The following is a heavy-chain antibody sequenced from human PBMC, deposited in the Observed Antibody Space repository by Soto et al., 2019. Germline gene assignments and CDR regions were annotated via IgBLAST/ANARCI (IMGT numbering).Heavy chain of an antibody. CDR1: GYSLWNYC. CDR3: ARHDTTDYESGAHFYGDY. J-gene: IGHJ4*02. Sequence: XESLNTSWEGSGYSLWNYCLGWVRQVPGAGLEWVRIIYPGDSDTIYNPSFQGHVIISADKSINTAYLQWNSLKASDTAIYYCARHDTTDYESGAHFYGDYWGQGTQVTVSS. D-gene: IGHD3-22*01. CDR2: IYPGDSDT. V-gene: IGHV5-51*01.